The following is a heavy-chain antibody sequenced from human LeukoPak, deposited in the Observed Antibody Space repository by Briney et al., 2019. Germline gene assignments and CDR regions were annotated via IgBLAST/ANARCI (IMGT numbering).Heavy chain of an antibody. CDR3: VKSGSYYNEPYYFDY. V-gene: IGHV3-64D*06. Sequence: GGSLRLSCSASGFTFSRYTMHWVRPAPGKGLEYVSGFSSNGGSTYYADSVKGRFTISRDNSKNTLYLQMSSLRAEDTAVYYCVKSGSYYNEPYYFDYWGQGTLVTVSS. CDR2: FSSNGGST. J-gene: IGHJ4*02. CDR1: GFTFSRYT. D-gene: IGHD3-10*01.